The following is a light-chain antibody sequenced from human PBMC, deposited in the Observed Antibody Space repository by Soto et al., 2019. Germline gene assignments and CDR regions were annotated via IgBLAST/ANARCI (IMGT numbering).Light chain of an antibody. Sequence: EIVLTQSPGTLSLSPGERATLSCRASQSVTSTHLAWYQQKPGQAPRLLIYDASTRATGSPDRFSGSGSGTDLTLTISRLEPEDFAVYCCQQFDGSLWTFGPGTKVEIK. CDR3: QQFDGSLWT. J-gene: IGKJ1*01. V-gene: IGKV3-20*01. CDR2: DAS. CDR1: QSVTSTH.